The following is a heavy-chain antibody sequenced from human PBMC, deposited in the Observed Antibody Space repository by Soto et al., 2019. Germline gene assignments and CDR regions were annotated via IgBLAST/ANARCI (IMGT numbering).Heavy chain of an antibody. J-gene: IGHJ6*02. CDR3: ATHPQWYYDTLTGRYYYYYAMDV. Sequence: GESRKIACKGSGYSFTSYCISWLRQMGGKGLEWMGRIDPSDSYTNYSPSFQGHVTISAEKSISTAYLQWSSLKASDTAMYYCATHPQWYYDTLTGRYYYYYAMDVWGQGTQLTASS. CDR1: GYSFTSYC. D-gene: IGHD3-9*01. V-gene: IGHV5-10-1*01. CDR2: IDPSDSYT.